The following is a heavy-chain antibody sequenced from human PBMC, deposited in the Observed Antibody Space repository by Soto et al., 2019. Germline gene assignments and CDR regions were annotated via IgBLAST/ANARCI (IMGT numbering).Heavy chain of an antibody. V-gene: IGHV4-39*01. CDR3: ARRFGNGDYEKPLFS. J-gene: IGHJ5*02. D-gene: IGHD4-17*01. CDR1: GGSISSSSYY. CDR2: IYYSGST. Sequence: QLQLQESGPGLVKPSETLSLTCTVSGGSISSSSYYWGWIRQPPGKGLEWIGSIYYSGSTYYNPSLKSRVTISVDTSKNQFSLKLSSVTAADTAVYYCARRFGNGDYEKPLFSWGQGTLVTVSS.